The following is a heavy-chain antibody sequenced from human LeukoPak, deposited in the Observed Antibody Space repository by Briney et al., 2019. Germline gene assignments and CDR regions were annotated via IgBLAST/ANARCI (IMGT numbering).Heavy chain of an antibody. CDR3: ARDRTNGDYPNDAFDI. J-gene: IGHJ3*02. D-gene: IGHD4-17*01. Sequence: GGSLRLSCAASGFTFSSYSMNWVRQAPGKGLEWVSYISSSSSTIYYADSVKGRFTISRDNSKNTLYLQMNSLRAEDTAVYYCARDRTNGDYPNDAFDIWGQGTMVTVSS. V-gene: IGHV3-48*01. CDR1: GFTFSSYS. CDR2: ISSSSSTI.